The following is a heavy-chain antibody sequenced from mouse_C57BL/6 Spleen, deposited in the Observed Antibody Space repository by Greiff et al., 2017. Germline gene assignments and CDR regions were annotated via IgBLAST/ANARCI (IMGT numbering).Heavy chain of an antibody. CDR1: GYTFTSYW. D-gene: IGHD2-3*01. J-gene: IGHJ1*03. CDR2: IDPSDSET. CDR3: ARGIVTTGFDV. Sequence: VQLQQSGAELVRPGSSVKLSCKASGYTFTSYWMHWVKQRPIQGLEWIGNIDPSDSETHYNQKFKDKATLTVDKSSSTAYMQLSSLTSEDSAVYYCARGIVTTGFDVWGTGTTVTVSS. V-gene: IGHV1-52*01.